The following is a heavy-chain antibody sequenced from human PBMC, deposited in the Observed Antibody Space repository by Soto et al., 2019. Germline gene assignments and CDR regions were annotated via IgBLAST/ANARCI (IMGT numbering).Heavy chain of an antibody. Sequence: SVKVSCKASGYTFTGYYMHWVRQAPGQGLEWMGWINPNSGGTNYAQKFQGRVTMTRDTSISTAYMELSRLRSDDTAVYYCARSYRGSYYGMDVWGQGTTVTVSS. CDR3: ARSYRGSYYGMDV. D-gene: IGHD1-26*01. CDR1: GYTFTGYY. V-gene: IGHV1-2*02. CDR2: INPNSGGT. J-gene: IGHJ6*02.